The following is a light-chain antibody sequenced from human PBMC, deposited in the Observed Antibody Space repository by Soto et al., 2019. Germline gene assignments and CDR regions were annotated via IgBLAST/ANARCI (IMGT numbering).Light chain of an antibody. J-gene: IGLJ1*01. Sequence: QSVLTQPASVSGSPGQSITISCTGTSSDVGGYNYVSWYQQHPGKAPKLMIYEVTNRPSGVSNRFSGSKSGNTASLTISGLQAEEEADHYCGSYSSSTTPFDFGAGTKVNV. CDR3: GSYSSSTTPFD. V-gene: IGLV2-14*01. CDR2: EVT. CDR1: SSDVGGYNY.